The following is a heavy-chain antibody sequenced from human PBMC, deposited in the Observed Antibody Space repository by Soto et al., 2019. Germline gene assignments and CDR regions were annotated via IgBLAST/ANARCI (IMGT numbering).Heavy chain of an antibody. Sequence: PGESLKISCKGSGYSFTSYWIGWVRQMPGKGLEWMGIIYPGDSDTRYSPSFQGQVTISADKSISTAYLQWSSLKASDTAMYYCARSDVLRYFDWLLYYGMDVWGKGTTVTVSS. V-gene: IGHV5-51*01. J-gene: IGHJ6*04. CDR3: ARSDVLRYFDWLLYYGMDV. D-gene: IGHD3-9*01. CDR1: GYSFTSYW. CDR2: IYPGDSDT.